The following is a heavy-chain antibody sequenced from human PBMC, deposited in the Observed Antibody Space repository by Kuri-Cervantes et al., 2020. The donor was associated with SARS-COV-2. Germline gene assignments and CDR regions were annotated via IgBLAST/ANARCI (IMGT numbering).Heavy chain of an antibody. CDR1: GFTFSDYY. J-gene: IGHJ4*02. CDR2: ISSSGSYS. V-gene: IGHV3-11*03. D-gene: IGHD6-13*01. CDR3: AKSMSIAAPASDY. Sequence: GESLKISCEASGFTFSDYYMSWIRQAPGKGLEWIAYISSSGSYSQSADSVEGRFTVSRDNAKDSLYLQMNSLRVEDTAVYYCAKSMSIAAPASDYWGQGTLVTVSS.